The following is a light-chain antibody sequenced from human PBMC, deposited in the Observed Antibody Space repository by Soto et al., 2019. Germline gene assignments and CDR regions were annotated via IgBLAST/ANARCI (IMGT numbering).Light chain of an antibody. CDR3: QHYGSSPPHT. Sequence: EIVLTQSPGTLSLSPGERATLSCRASQSVSSSYLAWYQQKPGQAPRLLIYGASSRATGIPDRFSGSGSGTDFTLNISRLEAEDFVVYYCQHYGSSPPHTFGQGTKLEIK. V-gene: IGKV3-20*01. J-gene: IGKJ2*01. CDR2: GAS. CDR1: QSVSSSY.